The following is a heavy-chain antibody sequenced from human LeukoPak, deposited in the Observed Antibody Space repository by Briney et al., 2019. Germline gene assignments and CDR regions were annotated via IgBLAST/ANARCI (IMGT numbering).Heavy chain of an antibody. CDR1: GFTFSSYW. J-gene: IGHJ4*02. V-gene: IGHV3-7*01. CDR3: ARDYYDTSGQVYFDY. D-gene: IGHD3-22*01. CDR2: IKHDGSEK. Sequence: PGGSLRLSCAASGFTFSSYWMSWVRQAPGKGLEWVANIKHDGSEKYYVDSVKGRFTISRDNAKNSLYLQMDSLRAEDTAVYYCARDYYDTSGQVYFDYWGQGTLVTVSS.